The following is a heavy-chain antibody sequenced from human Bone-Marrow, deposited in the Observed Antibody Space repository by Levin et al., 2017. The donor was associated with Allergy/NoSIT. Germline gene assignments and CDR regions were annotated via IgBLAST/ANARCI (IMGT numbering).Heavy chain of an antibody. V-gene: IGHV4-59*01. J-gene: IGHJ4*02. CDR2: VFYSGTT. Sequence: NPSETLSLTCSVSGGSITNYYWSWIRQPPGKGLEWLGYVFYSGTTNYNPSLKSRVTMSLDTSKNQFSLKLTSVTAADTAVYYCARDARYCSSSSCYAFYFDYWGQGTLVTVSS. CDR3: ARDARYCSSSSCYAFYFDY. D-gene: IGHD2-2*01. CDR1: GGSITNYY.